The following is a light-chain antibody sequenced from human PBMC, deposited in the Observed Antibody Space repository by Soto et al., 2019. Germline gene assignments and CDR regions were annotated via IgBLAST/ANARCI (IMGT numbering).Light chain of an antibody. Sequence: QSAMTQPACVSGSPGQSITISCTGTSSDVGGYNYVSWYQQHPGKAPKLMIYEVSNRPSGVSNRFSGSKSGNTASLTISGLQAEDEADYYCSSSTSSDTLLFGGGTKLTVL. CDR2: EVS. J-gene: IGLJ2*01. V-gene: IGLV2-14*01. CDR1: SSDVGGYNY. CDR3: SSSTSSDTLL.